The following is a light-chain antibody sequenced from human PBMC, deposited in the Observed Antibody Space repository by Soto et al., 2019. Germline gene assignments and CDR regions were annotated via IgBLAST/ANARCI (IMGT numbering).Light chain of an antibody. CDR2: AAS. Sequence: DIQMTQSPSSLSASVGDRVTITCRTSHYISNSLNWYQQKPGKAPKLLIFAASSLQSGVPSRFSGSGSWTDFTLSINSLQPEDVATYHCQQSYTSRYSFGKGTKLEVK. J-gene: IGKJ2*01. CDR1: HYISNS. CDR3: QQSYTSRYS. V-gene: IGKV1-39*01.